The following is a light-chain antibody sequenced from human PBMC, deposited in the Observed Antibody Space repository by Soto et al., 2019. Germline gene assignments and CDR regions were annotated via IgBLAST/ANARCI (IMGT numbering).Light chain of an antibody. J-gene: IGKJ1*01. CDR1: QTISNW. CDR2: DAS. CDR3: QQYNTYTWT. Sequence: IRMTQSPSSLSASTGDRVTVTCRASQTISNWLAWYQQKPGKAPKLLIYDASTLESGVPSRFSGSGSGTEFTLTISTLQPDDFATYYCQQYNTYTWTFGQGTKVDIK. V-gene: IGKV1-5*01.